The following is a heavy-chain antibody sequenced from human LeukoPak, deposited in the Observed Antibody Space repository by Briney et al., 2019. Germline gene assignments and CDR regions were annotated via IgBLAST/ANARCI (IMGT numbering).Heavy chain of an antibody. V-gene: IGHV1-46*03. CDR1: GYTFTSCY. CDR3: ARNYYGSSVYFYFLY. D-gene: IGHD3-22*01. Sequence: GASVKVTCKSTGYTFTSCYMHWLRQAPGQGLEWMGVINPSGATTTYAQKFQGRVTMARDTSTKTVYMELSCLSSEDTALDYCARNYYGSSVYFYFLYWGQGTLVTVSS. CDR2: INPSGATT. J-gene: IGHJ4*02.